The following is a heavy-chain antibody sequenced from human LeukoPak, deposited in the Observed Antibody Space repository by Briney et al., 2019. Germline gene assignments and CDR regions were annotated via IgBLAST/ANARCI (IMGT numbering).Heavy chain of an antibody. J-gene: IGHJ4*02. CDR3: ARGTIGGDDY. D-gene: IGHD3-10*01. CDR2: IIPIFGTA. CDR1: GGTFSSYA. Sequence: ASVKVSCKASGGTFSSYAISWVRQAPGQGLEWMGGIIPIFGTANYAQKLQDRVTITADKSTSTAYMELRSLRSEDTAVYYCARGTIGGDDYWGQGTLVIVSS. V-gene: IGHV1-69*06.